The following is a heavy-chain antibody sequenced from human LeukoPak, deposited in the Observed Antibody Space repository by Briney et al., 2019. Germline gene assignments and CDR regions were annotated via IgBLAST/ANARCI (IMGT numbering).Heavy chain of an antibody. V-gene: IGHV3-30*18. CDR2: ISYDGSNK. D-gene: IGHD3-22*01. J-gene: IGHJ4*02. Sequence: PGGSLRLSCAASGFTFSSYGMHWVRQAPGRGLEGVAVISYDGSNKYYADSVKGRFTISRDNSKNTLYLQMNSLRAEDTAVYYCAKAIVYYYDSSGLDYWGQGTLVTVSS. CDR3: AKAIVYYYDSSGLDY. CDR1: GFTFSSYG.